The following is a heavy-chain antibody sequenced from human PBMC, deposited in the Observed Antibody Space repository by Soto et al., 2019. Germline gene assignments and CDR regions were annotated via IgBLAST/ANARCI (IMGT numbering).Heavy chain of an antibody. J-gene: IGHJ4*02. V-gene: IGHV4-34*01. CDR3: ASARWDY. CDR2: IYYRGNT. CDR1: GGSFNANY. Sequence: QVQLQQWGAGLLKPSETLSLTCAVSGGSFNANYWTWIRQPPGKGLEWIGEIYYRGNTNYNPYLKSRVTISIDTSKNQFSLTLNSVTAADTAIYYCASARWDYWGQGTLVTVAS.